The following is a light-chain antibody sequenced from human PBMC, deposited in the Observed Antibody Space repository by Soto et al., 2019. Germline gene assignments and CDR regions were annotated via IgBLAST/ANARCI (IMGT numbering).Light chain of an antibody. CDR2: GAS. V-gene: IGKV3-20*01. CDR1: QSVSSTY. Sequence: EIVLTQSPGTLSLSPGERATLSCRASQSVSSTYLAWYQQKPGQAPRLLIYGASSRATGIPDRFSGSGSGTDFTLTISRLEPEDFAVYYCQQCGSSPGTFGHGTKVDIK. J-gene: IGKJ1*01. CDR3: QQCGSSPGT.